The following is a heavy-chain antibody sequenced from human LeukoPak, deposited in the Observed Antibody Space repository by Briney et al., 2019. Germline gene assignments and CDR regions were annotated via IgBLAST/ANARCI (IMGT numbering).Heavy chain of an antibody. CDR2: ISSSSSYI. Sequence: GGSLRLSCAASGFTFSSYSMNWVRQAPGKGLEWVSSISSSSSYIYYADSVKGRFTISRDNAKNSLYLEMNSLRAEDTAVYYCARDSGSVFYYWGQGTLVTVSS. J-gene: IGHJ4*02. CDR3: ARDSGSVFYY. D-gene: IGHD1-26*01. V-gene: IGHV3-21*01. CDR1: GFTFSSYS.